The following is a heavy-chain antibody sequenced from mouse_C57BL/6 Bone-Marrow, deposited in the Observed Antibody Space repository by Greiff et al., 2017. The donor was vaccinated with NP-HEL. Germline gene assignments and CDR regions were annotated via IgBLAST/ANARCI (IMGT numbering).Heavy chain of an antibody. D-gene: IGHD4-1*02. V-gene: IGHV5-2*01. CDR3: ASSTGTYWYFDV. CDR1: EYEFPSHD. J-gene: IGHJ1*01. Sequence: EVKLVESGGGLVQPGESLKLSCESYEYEFPSHDMSWVRKTPEKRLELVAAINSDGGSTYYPDTMERRFIISRDNTKKTLYLQMSRLRSEDTALYYCASSTGTYWYFDVWGAGTTVTVSS. CDR2: INSDGGST.